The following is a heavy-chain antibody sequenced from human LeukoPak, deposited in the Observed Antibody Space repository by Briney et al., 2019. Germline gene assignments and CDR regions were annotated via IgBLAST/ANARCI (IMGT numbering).Heavy chain of an antibody. CDR1: GFTVSTNY. V-gene: IGHV3-23*01. Sequence: PGGSLRLSCAASGFTVSTNYMSWVRQAPGKGLEWVSAITASGGSTYYANFVKGRFTISRDNSKNTLYLQMNSLRADDTAVYYCAKDHYIVARVTFDYWGQGTLVTVSS. CDR2: ITASGGST. D-gene: IGHD2-15*01. J-gene: IGHJ4*02. CDR3: AKDHYIVARVTFDY.